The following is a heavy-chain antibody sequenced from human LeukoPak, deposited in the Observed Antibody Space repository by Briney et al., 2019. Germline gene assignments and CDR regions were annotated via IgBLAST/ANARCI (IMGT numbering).Heavy chain of an antibody. Sequence: SETLSLTCTVSGGSISSGDYYWSWVRQSPGKGLEWIGEIYHSGSTNYNPSLKSRVTISVDKSKNQFSLKLSSVTAADTAVYYCARGPYDSSGWDYWGQGTLVTVSS. J-gene: IGHJ4*02. CDR1: GGSISSGDYY. D-gene: IGHD3-22*01. CDR3: ARGPYDSSGWDY. V-gene: IGHV4-4*02. CDR2: IYHSGST.